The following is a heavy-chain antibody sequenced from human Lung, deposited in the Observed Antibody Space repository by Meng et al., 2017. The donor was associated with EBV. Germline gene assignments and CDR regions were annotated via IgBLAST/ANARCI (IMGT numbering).Heavy chain of an antibody. CDR2: ISTYNDNP. CDR1: GYTFSSYG. D-gene: IGHD2-21*02. CDR3: ARDLWPHIVVVTAPSEF. Sequence: QVQLVQSGAEVKRPXXSVKVSCRALGYTFSSYGFTWVRQAPGQGLEWLGWISTYNDNPKYAQKVQGRVTMTADTSTSTAYMELRSLTSDDTAVYYCARDLWPHIVVVTAPSEFWGQGTLVTVSS. V-gene: IGHV1-18*01. J-gene: IGHJ4*02.